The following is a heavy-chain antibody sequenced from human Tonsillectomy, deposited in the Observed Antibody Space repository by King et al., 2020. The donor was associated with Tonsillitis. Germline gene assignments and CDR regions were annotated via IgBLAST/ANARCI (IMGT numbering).Heavy chain of an antibody. Sequence: QLQESGPGLVKPSETVSLTCTVSGGSISSHCWSWIRQPPGRGLEWIGYIHYTGITNYNPSLKSRVTISVDTSKNQFSLKLNSVTAADTAVYYCARVLGVYWYFDLWGRGTLVTVSS. CDR2: IHYTGIT. V-gene: IGHV4-59*11. CDR3: ARVLGVYWYFDL. CDR1: GGSISSHC. D-gene: IGHD3-16*01. J-gene: IGHJ2*01.